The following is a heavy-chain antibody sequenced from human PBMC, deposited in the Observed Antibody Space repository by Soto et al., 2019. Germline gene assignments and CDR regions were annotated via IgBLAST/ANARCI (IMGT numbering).Heavy chain of an antibody. D-gene: IGHD1-26*01. V-gene: IGHV4-34*01. Sequence: NPSETVSLTCAVYGGSFSGYYWSWIRQPPGKGLEWIGEINHSGSTNYNPSLKSRVTISVDTSKNKFSLKLSSVTAADTAVYYCARARPLYSGSYCYYYYYGMDVWGQGTTVTVSS. J-gene: IGHJ6*02. CDR1: GGSFSGYY. CDR3: ARARPLYSGSYCYYYYYGMDV. CDR2: INHSGST.